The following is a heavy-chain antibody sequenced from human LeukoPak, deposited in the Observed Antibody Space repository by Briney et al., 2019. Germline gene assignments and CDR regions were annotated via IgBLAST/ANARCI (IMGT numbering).Heavy chain of an antibody. D-gene: IGHD3-10*01. CDR2: ISGGGGST. Sequence: GRSLRLSCAAAGCTFSTYAMSGVRQATGKGLEWVSGISGGGGSTYYAGSVKGRFTISRDTSKNTLYLQMNSLRAEDTALYSCAKDYSFGLRSFLGGDWGQGTLVTVSS. CDR1: GCTFSTYA. V-gene: IGHV3-23*01. J-gene: IGHJ4*02. CDR3: AKDYSFGLRSFLGGD.